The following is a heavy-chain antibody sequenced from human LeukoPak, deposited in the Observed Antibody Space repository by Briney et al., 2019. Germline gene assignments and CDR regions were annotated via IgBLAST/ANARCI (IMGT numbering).Heavy chain of an antibody. J-gene: IGHJ4*02. D-gene: IGHD3-10*01. CDR2: IYTSGST. V-gene: IGHV4-4*07. CDR3: ARAGFGSGSYSFPSLDY. Sequence: PSETLSLTCTVSGGSISSYYWSWIRQPAGKGLEWIGRIYTSGSTNYNPSLKSRVTISVDTSKNQFSLKLSSVTAADTAVYYCARAGFGSGSYSFPSLDYWGQGTLVTVSS. CDR1: GGSISSYY.